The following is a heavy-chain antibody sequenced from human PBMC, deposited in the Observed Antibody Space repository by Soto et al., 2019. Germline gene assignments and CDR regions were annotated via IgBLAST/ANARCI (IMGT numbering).Heavy chain of an antibody. V-gene: IGHV2-5*02. D-gene: IGHD3-9*01. CDR2: IYWDDDK. J-gene: IGHJ2*01. Sequence: QITLKESGPTLVKPTQTLTLTCTFSGFSLSTSGVGVGWIRQPPGKALEWLALIYWDDDKRYSPSLKSRLTITKDTSKNQVVLTMTNMDPVDTATYYCAPPVLRYFDWPDWYFDLWGRGTLVTVSS. CDR3: APPVLRYFDWPDWYFDL. CDR1: GFSLSTSGVG.